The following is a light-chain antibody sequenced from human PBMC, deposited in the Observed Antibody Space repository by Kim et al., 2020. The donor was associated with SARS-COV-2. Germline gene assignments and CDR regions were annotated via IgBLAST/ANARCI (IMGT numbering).Light chain of an antibody. CDR3: ETWNSDTRV. V-gene: IGLV4-60*03. CDR1: SGHSSYI. J-gene: IGLJ3*02. CDR2: LESSGSY. Sequence: QPVLTQSSSASASLGSSVKLTCTLSSGHSSYIIAWHQQQPGKAPRYLMKLESSGSYNRGSGVPDRFSGSSSGADCYLTISNLQSEDEADYYCETWNSDTRVFGGGTQLTVL.